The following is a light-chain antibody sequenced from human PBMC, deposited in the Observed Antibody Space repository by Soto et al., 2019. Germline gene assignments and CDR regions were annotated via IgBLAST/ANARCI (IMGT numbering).Light chain of an antibody. Sequence: DIQMTQSPSTLSASVGDRVTFTCRASQSIGTWLAWHQQKPGKAPKVLIYKASTLESGVPSRFSGSGSGSEFTLTISSLQPDDFATYYCQQYNSYSRTFGQGTKVEVK. V-gene: IGKV1-5*03. CDR3: QQYNSYSRT. CDR1: QSIGTW. J-gene: IGKJ1*01. CDR2: KAS.